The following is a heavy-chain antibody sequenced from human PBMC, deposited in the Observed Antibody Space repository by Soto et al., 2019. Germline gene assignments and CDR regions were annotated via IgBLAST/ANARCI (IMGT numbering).Heavy chain of an antibody. CDR3: AMVDVYVTPSPQDV. CDR2: INTCNGNT. D-gene: IGHD3-16*01. V-gene: IGHV1-18*01. CDR1: GYTFTRYG. Sequence: QVQLVQSGAEVKNPGASVKVSCKASGYTFTRYGIGWARQAPGQGLEWMGWINTCNGNTNYAQNVQGRVTLTTETSTISAYMELRSLRSNDTAIYYCAMVDVYVTPSPQDVWGQGTTVIVSS. J-gene: IGHJ6*02.